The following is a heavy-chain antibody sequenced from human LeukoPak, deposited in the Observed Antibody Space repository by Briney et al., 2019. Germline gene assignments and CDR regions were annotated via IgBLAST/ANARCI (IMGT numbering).Heavy chain of an antibody. D-gene: IGHD3-22*01. CDR1: GYTFTSYG. V-gene: IGHV1-18*01. Sequence: GASVKVSCKASGYTFTSYGISWVRQAPGQGLEWMGWISAYNGNTNYAQKLQGRVTMTTDTSTSTAYMELRSLRSDDTAVYYCARVSYYYDSSGYYPHFDYWGQGTLVTVSS. J-gene: IGHJ4*02. CDR3: ARVSYYYDSSGYYPHFDY. CDR2: ISAYNGNT.